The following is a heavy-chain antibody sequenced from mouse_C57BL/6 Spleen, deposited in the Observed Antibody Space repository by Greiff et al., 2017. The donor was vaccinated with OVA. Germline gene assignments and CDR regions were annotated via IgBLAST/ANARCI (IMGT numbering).Heavy chain of an antibody. CDR3: ARDHSNYVLAY. V-gene: IGHV5-4*01. CDR1: GFTFSSYA. Sequence: EVMLVESGGGLVKPGGSLKLSCAASGFTFSSYAMSWVRQTPEKRLEWVATISDGGSYTYYPDNVKGRFTISRDNAKNNLYLQMSHLKSEDTAMYYCARDHSNYVLAYWGQGTLVTVSA. D-gene: IGHD2-5*01. J-gene: IGHJ3*01. CDR2: ISDGGSYT.